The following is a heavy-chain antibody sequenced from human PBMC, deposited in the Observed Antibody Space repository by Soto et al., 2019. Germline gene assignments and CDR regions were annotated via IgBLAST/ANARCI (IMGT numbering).Heavy chain of an antibody. D-gene: IGHD3-3*01. CDR1: GGSFSGYY. Sequence: SETLSLTCAVYGGSFSGYYWSWIRQPPGKGLEWIGEINHSGSTNYNPSLKSRVTISVDTSKNQFSLKLSSVTAADTAVYYCARSPGPGYYDFWSGYYGAFDIWGQGTMVTVS. CDR3: ARSPGPGYYDFWSGYYGAFDI. V-gene: IGHV4-34*01. J-gene: IGHJ3*02. CDR2: INHSGST.